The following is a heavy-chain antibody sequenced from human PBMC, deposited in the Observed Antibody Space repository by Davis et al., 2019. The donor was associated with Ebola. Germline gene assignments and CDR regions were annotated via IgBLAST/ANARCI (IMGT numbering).Heavy chain of an antibody. CDR2: IYYSVTS. V-gene: IGHV4-39*01. Sequence: MPSETLSLTCTVSGGSMSSSRYYWGCIRQPPGRGLEWIGHIYYSVTSYYNSSLRSRVTISIDTSKKQFSLQMTTVTAADTATYYCVRASDGDYFFDYWGQGTLVTISS. CDR3: VRASDGDYFFDY. CDR1: GGSMSSSRYY. D-gene: IGHD4-17*01. J-gene: IGHJ4*02.